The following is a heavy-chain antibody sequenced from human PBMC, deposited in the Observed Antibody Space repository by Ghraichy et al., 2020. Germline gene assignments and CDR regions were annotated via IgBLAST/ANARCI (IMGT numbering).Heavy chain of an antibody. CDR3: ARRGPQGSSYDY. Sequence: GSLKISCAASGFNFSSYSMNWVRQPPGKGLEWVSYISLSSNTIYYADSVKGRFTISRDNAKNSLYLQMNSLRDEDTAVYYCARRGPQGSSYDYWGQGTLVTVSS. CDR1: GFNFSSYS. V-gene: IGHV3-48*02. J-gene: IGHJ4*02. CDR2: ISLSSNTI. D-gene: IGHD6-6*01.